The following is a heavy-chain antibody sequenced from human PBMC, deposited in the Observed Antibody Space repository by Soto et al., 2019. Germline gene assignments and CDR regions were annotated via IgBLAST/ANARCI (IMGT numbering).Heavy chain of an antibody. D-gene: IGHD4-17*01. Sequence: PVGSLRLSCAASEFTFANAWISWVRQAPGKGLEWVGRIKSKADGGTTDYAAPVKGRFTISRDESQNTLYLQMNSLKTEDTAVYYCTSLYYGHWGQGTLVTVS. CDR1: EFTFANAW. J-gene: IGHJ4*02. V-gene: IGHV3-15*01. CDR3: TSLYYGH. CDR2: IKSKADGGTT.